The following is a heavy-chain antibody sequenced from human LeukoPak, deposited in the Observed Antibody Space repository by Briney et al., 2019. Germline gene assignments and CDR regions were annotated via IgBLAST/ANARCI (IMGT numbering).Heavy chain of an antibody. D-gene: IGHD6-19*01. V-gene: IGHV3-11*04. J-gene: IGHJ4*02. CDR1: GFTFSDYY. Sequence: GGSLRLSCAASGFTFSDYYMSWIRQAPGKGLEWVSYISSSGNTIYYADSVKGRFTISRDNAKNSLYLQMNILRAEDTAVYYCASRLYSSGSFDYWGQGTLVTVSS. CDR3: ASRLYSSGSFDY. CDR2: ISSSGNTI.